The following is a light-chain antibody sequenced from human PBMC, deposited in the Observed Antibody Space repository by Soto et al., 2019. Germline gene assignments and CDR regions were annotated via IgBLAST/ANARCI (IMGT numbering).Light chain of an antibody. J-gene: IGKJ1*01. V-gene: IGKV3-20*01. CDR1: QSVSSGS. Sequence: EIVLTQSPGTLSLSPGERATLSCRSSQSVSSGSLAWYQQKPGQAPLLLISGASSRATGIPDRFSGSGSGTDFTLSISRLQPDDFAVYYCQQYGTSPRTFGQGTKVEIK. CDR2: GAS. CDR3: QQYGTSPRT.